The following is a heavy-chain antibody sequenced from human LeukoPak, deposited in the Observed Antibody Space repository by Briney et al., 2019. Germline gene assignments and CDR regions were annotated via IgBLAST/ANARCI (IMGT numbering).Heavy chain of an antibody. CDR3: ARVTWDYSNYHFDY. J-gene: IGHJ4*02. D-gene: IGHD4-4*01. CDR2: ISYDGSNK. Sequence: PGGSLRLSCAASGFTFSSYGMPWVRQAPGKGLEWVAAISYDGSNKYYADSVKGRFTISRDNSKNTLYLQMNSLRAEDTAVYYCARVTWDYSNYHFDYWGQGTLDTVSS. V-gene: IGHV3-30*03. CDR1: GFTFSSYG.